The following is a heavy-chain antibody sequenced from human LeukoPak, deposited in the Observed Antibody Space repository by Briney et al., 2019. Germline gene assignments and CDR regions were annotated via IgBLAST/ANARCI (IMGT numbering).Heavy chain of an antibody. D-gene: IGHD4-23*01. V-gene: IGHV4-59*01. J-gene: IGHJ4*02. CDR2: IYYSGST. CDR3: ARDCYGGNAFDY. Sequence: PSETLSLTCTVSGGSISSYYWSWIRQPPGKGLEWIGYIYYSGSTNYNPSLKSRVIISVDTSKNQFSLKLSSVTAADTAVYYCARDCYGGNAFDYWGQGTLVTVSS. CDR1: GGSISSYY.